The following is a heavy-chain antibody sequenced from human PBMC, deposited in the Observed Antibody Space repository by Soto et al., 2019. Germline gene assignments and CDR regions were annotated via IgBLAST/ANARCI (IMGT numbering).Heavy chain of an antibody. Sequence: GGSLRLSCAASGFTFSSYWMSWVRQAPGKGLEWVANIKQDGSEKYYVDSVKGRFTISRDNAKNSLYLQMNSLRAEDTAVYYCARERQSSGWYLALNWGQGTLVTVSS. CDR1: GFTFSSYW. J-gene: IGHJ4*02. CDR3: ARERQSSGWYLALN. V-gene: IGHV3-7*01. CDR2: IKQDGSEK. D-gene: IGHD6-19*01.